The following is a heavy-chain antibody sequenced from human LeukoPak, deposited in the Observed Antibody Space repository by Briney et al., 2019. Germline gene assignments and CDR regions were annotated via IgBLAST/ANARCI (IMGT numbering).Heavy chain of an antibody. Sequence: PSETLSLTCTVSGGSISSYYWSWIRQPPGKGLEWIGSIYYSGSTYYNPSLKSRVTISVDTSKNQFSLKLSSVTAADTAVYYCARDYGDYVFGYWGQGTLVTVSS. CDR1: GGSISSYY. J-gene: IGHJ4*02. V-gene: IGHV4-39*02. CDR2: IYYSGST. CDR3: ARDYGDYVFGY. D-gene: IGHD4-17*01.